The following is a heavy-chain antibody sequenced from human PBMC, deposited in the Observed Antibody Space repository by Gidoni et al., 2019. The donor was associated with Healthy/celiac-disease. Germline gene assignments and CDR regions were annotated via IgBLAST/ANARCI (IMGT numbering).Heavy chain of an antibody. J-gene: IGHJ6*03. D-gene: IGHD6-13*01. V-gene: IGHV1-18*01. Sequence: QVQLVQSGAEVKKPGASGKVSSKASGYTFTSYGISWVRPAPGQGLEWMGWISAYKGNTNDAQKLQGRVTMTTDTSTSTAYMELRSLRSDDTAVYYCARWGIAAAGYWYMDVWGKGTTVTVSS. CDR1: GYTFTSYG. CDR3: ARWGIAAAGYWYMDV. CDR2: ISAYKGNT.